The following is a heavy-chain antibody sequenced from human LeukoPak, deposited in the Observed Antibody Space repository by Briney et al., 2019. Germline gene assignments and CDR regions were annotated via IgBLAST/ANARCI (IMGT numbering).Heavy chain of an antibody. Sequence: PSETLSLTCTVSGGSISRSSYCWGWIRQPPGKGLEWIGSICYSGSTYYNPSLRSRVTISLDTSKNQFSLRLNSVTAADTAVYYCARAPGHSSILFDYWGQGTLVTVSS. J-gene: IGHJ4*02. CDR3: ARAPGHSSILFDY. V-gene: IGHV4-39*07. D-gene: IGHD6-13*01. CDR1: GGSISRSSYC. CDR2: ICYSGST.